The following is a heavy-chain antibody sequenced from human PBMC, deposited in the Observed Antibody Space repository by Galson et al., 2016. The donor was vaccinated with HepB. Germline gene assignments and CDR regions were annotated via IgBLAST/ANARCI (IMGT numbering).Heavy chain of an antibody. J-gene: IGHJ4*02. CDR1: GFTFRSFS. V-gene: IGHV3-30*09. CDR2: ISYDGSHK. Sequence: SLRLSCAVSGFTFRSFSMQWVRQAPGKGLEWVAIISYDGSHKYYSDSVKGRFAISRDNSKNTPYLQMSSLRAEDTAVYYCARVKDEYNSGWNVNDYWGQGILVTVSS. CDR3: ARVKDEYNSGWNVNDY. D-gene: IGHD5-12*01.